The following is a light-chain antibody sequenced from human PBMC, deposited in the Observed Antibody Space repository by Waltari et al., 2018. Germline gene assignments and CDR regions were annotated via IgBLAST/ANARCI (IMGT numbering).Light chain of an antibody. CDR3: QVWDANTDPGV. J-gene: IGLJ1*01. V-gene: IGLV3-21*01. CDR1: NLESKS. CDR2: YDS. Sequence: SYVLTPPPSVSVAPGETARITCGGNNLESKSVHWYRQRPGQAPVLVIPYDSDRPSGIPERFSGSNSGNTATLTISRVEAGDEADYYCQVWDANTDPGVFGTGTEVTVL.